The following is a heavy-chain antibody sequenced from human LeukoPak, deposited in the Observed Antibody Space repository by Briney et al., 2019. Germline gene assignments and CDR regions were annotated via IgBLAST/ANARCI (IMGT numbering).Heavy chain of an antibody. D-gene: IGHD5-18*01. Sequence: KLSETLSLTCTVSGGSISSYYWSWIRQPPGKGLEWIGYIYYSGSTNYNPSLKSRVTISVDTSKNQFSLKLSSVTAADTAVYYCARTGGYSYGTFDYWGQGTLVTVSS. CDR2: IYYSGST. CDR3: ARTGGYSYGTFDY. V-gene: IGHV4-59*01. J-gene: IGHJ4*02. CDR1: GGSISSYY.